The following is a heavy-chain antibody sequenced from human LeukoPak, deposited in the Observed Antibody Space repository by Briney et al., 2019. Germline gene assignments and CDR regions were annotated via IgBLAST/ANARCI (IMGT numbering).Heavy chain of an antibody. Sequence: SQTLSLTCTVSGGSISSGGYYWSWIRQHPGKGLEWIGYIYYSGSTYYNPSLKSRVTISVDRSKNQFSLKLSSVTAADTAVYYCARADIHYYDSSGFFFDYWGQGTLVTVSS. J-gene: IGHJ4*02. V-gene: IGHV4-31*03. CDR1: GGSISSGGYY. CDR3: ARADIHYYDSSGFFFDY. CDR2: IYYSGST. D-gene: IGHD3-22*01.